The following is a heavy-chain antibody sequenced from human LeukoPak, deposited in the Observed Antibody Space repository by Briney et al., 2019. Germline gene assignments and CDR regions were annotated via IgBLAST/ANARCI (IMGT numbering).Heavy chain of an antibody. J-gene: IGHJ3*01. D-gene: IGHD2-8*02. Sequence: GGSLRLSCAASGFTFSSYGMHWVRQAPGKGLEWVAVIWYDGSNKYYADSVKGRFTISRDNAKNSLYLQMNSLRAEDTALYYCAKATRSSLVASFNVWGQGTMVIVSS. CDR3: AKATRSSLVASFNV. CDR2: IWYDGSNK. V-gene: IGHV3-33*03. CDR1: GFTFSSYG.